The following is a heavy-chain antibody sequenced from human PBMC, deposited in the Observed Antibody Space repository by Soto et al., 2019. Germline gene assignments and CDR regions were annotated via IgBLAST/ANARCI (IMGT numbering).Heavy chain of an antibody. D-gene: IGHD2-15*01. CDR3: ARSDICKGGSCHEDYYYYGMDV. CDR2: IYPGDSDT. CDR1: GYSFTSYW. V-gene: IGHV5-51*01. J-gene: IGHJ6*02. Sequence: EVQLVQSGAEVKKPGESLKISCKGSGYSFTSYWIGWVRQMPGKGLEWMGIIYPGDSDTRYSPSFQGQVTISADKSISTAYLQWSSLKASDTAMYYCARSDICKGGSCHEDYYYYGMDVWGQGTTVTVSS.